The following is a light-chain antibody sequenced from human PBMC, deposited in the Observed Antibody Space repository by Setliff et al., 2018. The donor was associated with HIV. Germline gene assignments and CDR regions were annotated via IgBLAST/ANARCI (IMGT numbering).Light chain of an antibody. J-gene: IGLJ1*01. V-gene: IGLV2-23*02. CDR1: NSDIGSYNL. Sequence: VLTQPASVSGSPGQSITISCTGTNSDIGSYNLVSWYQQHPGRAPKLIIYEVNKRPSEVSTRFSGSKSGNTASLTISGLRSEDEADYYCCSYAGTYTYIFGTGTKVTVL. CDR3: CSYAGTYTYI. CDR2: EVN.